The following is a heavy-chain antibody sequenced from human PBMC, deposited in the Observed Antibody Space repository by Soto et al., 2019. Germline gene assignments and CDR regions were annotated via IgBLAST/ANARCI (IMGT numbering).Heavy chain of an antibody. CDR3: ARDDVLLWFGELLTATYYYYGMDV. D-gene: IGHD3-10*01. J-gene: IGHJ6*02. Sequence: HVQLVQSGAEVKKPGSSVKDSCKASGGTFSSYAISWVRQAPGQGLDWMGGIIPIFSTANYAQKFQGRVTITADESTSTAYMELSSLRSEDTAVYYCARDDVLLWFGELLTATYYYYGMDVWGQGTTVTVSS. CDR1: GGTFSSYA. CDR2: IIPIFSTA. V-gene: IGHV1-69*13.